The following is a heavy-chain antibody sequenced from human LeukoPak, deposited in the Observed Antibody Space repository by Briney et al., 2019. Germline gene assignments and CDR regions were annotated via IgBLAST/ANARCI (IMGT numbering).Heavy chain of an antibody. Sequence: ASETLSLTCTVSGGSISSSIYYWGWIRQPPGKGLEWIGSIYYSGSTYYNPSLKRLVTISVYTSKNQFSLKLSSVTAADTAVYYCARHLYYYDSSGYPRDYWGQGTLVTVSS. CDR3: ARHLYYYDSSGYPRDY. D-gene: IGHD3-22*01. J-gene: IGHJ4*02. V-gene: IGHV4-39*01. CDR1: GGSISSSIYY. CDR2: IYYSGST.